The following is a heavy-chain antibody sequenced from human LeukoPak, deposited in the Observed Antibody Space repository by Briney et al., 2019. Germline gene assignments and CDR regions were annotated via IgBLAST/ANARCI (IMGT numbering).Heavy chain of an antibody. CDR2: INSDGSST. D-gene: IGHD3-10*01. V-gene: IGHV3-74*01. Sequence: AGGSLRLSCAASGFTFSSYWMHWVRQAPGKGLVWVSRINSDGSSTTYADSVKGRFTISRDNAKNTLYLQMNSLRAEDTAVYHCARVYYYGSGTYYNDVRAFDIWGQGTMVTVSS. J-gene: IGHJ3*02. CDR1: GFTFSSYW. CDR3: ARVYYYGSGTYYNDVRAFDI.